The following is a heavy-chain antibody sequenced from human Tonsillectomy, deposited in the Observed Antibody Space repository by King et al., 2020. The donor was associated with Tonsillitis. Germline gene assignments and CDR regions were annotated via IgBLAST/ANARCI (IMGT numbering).Heavy chain of an antibody. J-gene: IGHJ6*03. CDR3: ARVYNYYYYMDV. Sequence: VQLVESGGGLVQPGGSLRLSCAASGFTFSSYEMNWVRQAPGKGLEWVSYISSSGFTIYYADSVEGRFTISRDNAKNSLYLKMNSLRAEDTAVYYCARVYNYYYYMDVWGKGTTVTVSS. CDR1: GFTFSSYE. V-gene: IGHV3-48*03. CDR2: ISSSGFTI.